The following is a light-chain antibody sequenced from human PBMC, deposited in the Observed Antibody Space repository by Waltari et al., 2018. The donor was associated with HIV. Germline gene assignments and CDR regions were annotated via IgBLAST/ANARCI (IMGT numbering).Light chain of an antibody. Sequence: QSGLTQPASVSGSPGQPLTISRTGTTSDVGGYNYSSWYQQHPGKAPQLIIYEVSKRPSGVSNRFSGAKSGNTTSLTISGLQPEDETDYYCSSFSSSSTPYVFGTGTKVTVL. CDR1: TSDVGGYNY. CDR2: EVS. V-gene: IGLV2-14*01. CDR3: SSFSSSSTPYV. J-gene: IGLJ1*01.